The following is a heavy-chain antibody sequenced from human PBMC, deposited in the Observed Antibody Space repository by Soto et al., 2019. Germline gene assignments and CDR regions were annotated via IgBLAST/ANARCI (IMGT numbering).Heavy chain of an antibody. D-gene: IGHD6-13*01. CDR1: GFTFSGYA. J-gene: IGHJ4*02. CDR3: AKESFSSSWLESDY. Sequence: GGSLRLSCAASGFTFSGYAMSWVRQAPGKGLEWVSAISGSGGSTYYADSVKGRFTISRDNSKNTLYLQMNSLRAEDTAVYYCAKESFSSSWLESDYWGQGTLVTVSS. CDR2: ISGSGGST. V-gene: IGHV3-23*01.